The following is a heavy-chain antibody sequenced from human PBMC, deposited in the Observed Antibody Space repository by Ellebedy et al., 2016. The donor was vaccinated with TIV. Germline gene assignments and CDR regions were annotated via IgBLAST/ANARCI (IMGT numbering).Heavy chain of an antibody. CDR1: GFTFSDYY. D-gene: IGHD2/OR15-2a*01. J-gene: IGHJ5*02. CDR3: ARGGFIYPRGEFDP. V-gene: IGHV3-11*06. CDR2: ISSTNNYT. Sequence: GESLKISCAASGFTFSDYYMSWIRQAPGKGLEWVSYISSTNNYTNYVDSVKGRFTISRDNAKNSLYLQMNSLRDEDTALYYCARGGFIYPRGEFDPWGQGTLVTVSS.